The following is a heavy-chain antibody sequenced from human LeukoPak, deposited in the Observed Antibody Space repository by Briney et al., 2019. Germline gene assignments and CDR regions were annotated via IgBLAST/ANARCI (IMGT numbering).Heavy chain of an antibody. D-gene: IGHD6-13*01. V-gene: IGHV1-69*01. CDR2: IIPIFGTA. J-gene: IGHJ4*02. CDR1: GGTFSSYA. CDR3: AREGEEQQLALYYFDY. Sequence: SVKVSCKASGGTFSSYAISWVRQAPGQGLEWMGGIIPIFGTANYAQKFQGRVTITADESMSTAYMELSSLRSEDTAVYYCAREGEEQQLALYYFDYWGQGTLVTVSS.